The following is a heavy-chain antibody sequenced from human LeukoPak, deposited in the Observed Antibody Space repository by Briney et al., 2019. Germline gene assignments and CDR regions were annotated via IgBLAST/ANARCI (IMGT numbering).Heavy chain of an antibody. CDR1: GFTFSSYS. Sequence: GGSLRLSCAASGFTFSSYSMNWVRQAPGKGLEWVSSISSSSYIYYADPVKGRFTISRDNAKNSLYLQMNSLRAEDTAVYYCARDYVDTAMVFDYWGQGTLVTVSS. V-gene: IGHV3-21*01. D-gene: IGHD5-18*01. CDR3: ARDYVDTAMVFDY. CDR2: ISSSSYI. J-gene: IGHJ4*02.